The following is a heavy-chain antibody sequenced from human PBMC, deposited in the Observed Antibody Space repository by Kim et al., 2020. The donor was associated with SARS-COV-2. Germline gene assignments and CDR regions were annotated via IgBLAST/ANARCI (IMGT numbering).Heavy chain of an antibody. V-gene: IGHV3-21*01. CDR2: ISSSSSYI. CDR3: ARIGGIGIYGMDV. CDR1: GFTFSSYS. J-gene: IGHJ6*02. D-gene: IGHD1-20*01. Sequence: GGSLRLSCAASGFTFSSYSMNWVRQAPGKGLEWVSSISSSSSYIYYADSVKGRFTISRDNAKNSLYLQMNSLRAEDTAVYYCARIGGIGIYGMDVWGQGTTVTVSS.